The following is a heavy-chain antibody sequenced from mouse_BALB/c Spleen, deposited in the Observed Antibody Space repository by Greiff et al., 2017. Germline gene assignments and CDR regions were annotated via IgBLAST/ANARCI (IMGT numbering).Heavy chain of an antibody. CDR1: GYTFSSYW. D-gene: IGHD2-2*01. Sequence: VQLQQSGAELMKPGASVKISCKATGYTFSSYWIEWVKQRPGHGLEWIGEILPGSGSTNYNEKFKGKATFTADTSSNTAYMQLSSLTSEDSAVYYCARGGYPHYYAIDYWGQGTSVTVSS. CDR3: ARGGYPHYYAIDY. CDR2: ILPGSGST. J-gene: IGHJ4*01. V-gene: IGHV1-9*01.